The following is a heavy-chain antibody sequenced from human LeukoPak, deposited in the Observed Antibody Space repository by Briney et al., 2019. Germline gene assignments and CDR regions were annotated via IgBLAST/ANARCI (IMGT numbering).Heavy chain of an antibody. CDR1: GFTLSSYG. D-gene: IGHD6-13*01. CDR3: ARGPYSSNWYVDY. V-gene: IGHV3-48*03. CDR2: ISRTGNSK. Sequence: SGGSLRLSCAASGFTLSSYGMNWVRLAPGKGLEGISYISRTGNSKYYADSVKGRFTISRDSTKNSLYLQMNSLRAEDTAVYYCARGPYSSNWYVDYWGQGTLVTVAS. J-gene: IGHJ4*02.